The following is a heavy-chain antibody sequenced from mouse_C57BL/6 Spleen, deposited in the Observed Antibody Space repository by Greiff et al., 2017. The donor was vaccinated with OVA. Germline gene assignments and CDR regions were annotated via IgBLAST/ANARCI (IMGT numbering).Heavy chain of an antibody. D-gene: IGHD2-10*01. Sequence: VQLQQPGAELVRPGSSVKLSCKASGYTFTSYWMDWVKQRPGQGLEWIGNIYPSDSETHYNQKFKDKATLTVDKSSSTAYMQLNSLTSEESAVYYRASAYYYNFDYWGQGTTPTVSS. CDR1: GYTFTSYW. CDR2: IYPSDSET. CDR3: ASAYYYNFDY. V-gene: IGHV1-61*01. J-gene: IGHJ2*01.